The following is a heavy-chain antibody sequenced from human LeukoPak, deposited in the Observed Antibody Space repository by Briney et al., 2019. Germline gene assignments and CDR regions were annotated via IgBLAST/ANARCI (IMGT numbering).Heavy chain of an antibody. V-gene: IGHV1-8*01. CDR3: ARGFSSWYYYYYYMDV. Sequence: ASVKVSCKASGYTFTSYDINWVRQATGQGLEWMGWMNPNSGNTGYAQKFQGRVTMTRNTSISTVYMELSSLRSEDTAVYYCARGFSSWYYYYYYMDVWGKGTTVTVSS. D-gene: IGHD6-13*01. J-gene: IGHJ6*03. CDR1: GYTFTSYD. CDR2: MNPNSGNT.